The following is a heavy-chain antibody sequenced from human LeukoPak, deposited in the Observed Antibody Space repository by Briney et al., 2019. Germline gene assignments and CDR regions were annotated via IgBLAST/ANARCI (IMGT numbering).Heavy chain of an antibody. CDR2: IYYSGST. J-gene: IGHJ4*02. D-gene: IGHD6-13*01. V-gene: IGHV4-39*07. CDR3: ARSSSSWN. CDR1: GGSISSSSYY. Sequence: PSETLSLTCTVSGGSISSSSYYWGWIRQPPGKGLGWIGSIYYSGSTYYNPSLKGRVTISVDTSKNQFSLKLSSVTAADTAVYYCARSSSSWNWGQGTLVTVSS.